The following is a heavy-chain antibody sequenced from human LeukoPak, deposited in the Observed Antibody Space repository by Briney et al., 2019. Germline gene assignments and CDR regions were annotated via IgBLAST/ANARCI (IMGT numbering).Heavy chain of an antibody. V-gene: IGHV1-46*01. CDR3: AKGSSPLGHFDC. D-gene: IGHD6-13*01. Sequence: ASVKVSCKASGYTFTSYYMHWVRQAPGQGLEWMGIINPSGGSTSYAQKSQGRVTMTRDTSTSTVYMELSSLRSEDTAVYYCAKGSSPLGHFDCWGQGTLVTVSS. CDR1: GYTFTSYY. CDR2: INPSGGST. J-gene: IGHJ4*02.